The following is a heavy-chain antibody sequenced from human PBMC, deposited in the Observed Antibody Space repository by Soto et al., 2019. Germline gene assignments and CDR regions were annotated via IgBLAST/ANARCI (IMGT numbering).Heavy chain of an antibody. V-gene: IGHV1-69*04. D-gene: IGHD1-7*01. J-gene: IGHJ6*02. CDR1: GGTFSSYA. CDR3: ARPLITGTTDSGYYYGMDV. CDR2: IIPILGIA. Sequence: ASVKVSCKASGGTFSSYAISWVRQAPGQGLEWMGRIIPILGIANYAQKFQGRVTITADKSTSTAYMELSSLRSEDTAVYYCARPLITGTTDSGYYYGMDVWGQGTTVTVSS.